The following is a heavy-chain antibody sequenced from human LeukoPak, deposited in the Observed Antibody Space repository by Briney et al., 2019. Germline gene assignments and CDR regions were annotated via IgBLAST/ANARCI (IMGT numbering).Heavy chain of an antibody. V-gene: IGHV4-39*01. D-gene: IGHD3-10*01. J-gene: IGHJ6*03. CDR2: MHYSGST. CDR3: ARQLYSSGNYYAPMDV. Sequence: SETLSLTCSVSGGSISISTYFWGWIRQPPGKGLEWIGSMHYSGSTYSNPSLKSRVTISVDTSKNQFSLKMSSVTAADTAVYFCARQLYSSGNYYAPMDVWGKGTTVTISS. CDR1: GGSISISTYF.